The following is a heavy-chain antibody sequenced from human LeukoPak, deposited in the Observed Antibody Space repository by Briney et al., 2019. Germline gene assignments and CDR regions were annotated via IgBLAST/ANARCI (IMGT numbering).Heavy chain of an antibody. CDR1: GFIFSRYG. D-gene: IGHD2-2*01. CDR3: AKGACDSMRADLPAVCVHN. V-gene: IGHV3-30*02. J-gene: IGHJ1*01. Sequence: GGPLRLSCAASGFIFSRYGMLWLPQAPGKGLEGVAFIRYDGSFRDYGGSVKGRFTISRDSSNSRLYLQLSSLRDEGTALYFCAKGACDSMRADLPAVCVHNWGRGTLVIVSS. CDR2: IRYDGSFR.